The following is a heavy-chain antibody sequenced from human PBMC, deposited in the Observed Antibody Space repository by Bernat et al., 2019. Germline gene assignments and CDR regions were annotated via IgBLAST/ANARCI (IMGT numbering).Heavy chain of an antibody. CDR1: GFTFSSYG. J-gene: IGHJ4*02. V-gene: IGHV3-30*02. D-gene: IGHD3-22*01. CDR2: LRYDGSNK. CDR3: AKRGLGIDIYYDSSGCDY. Sequence: QVQLVESGGGVVQPGGSLRLSCAASGFTFSSYGMHWVRQAPGKGLEWVAFLRYDGSNKYYADSVKGRFTISRDNSKNTLYLQMNSLRAEDTAVYYCAKRGLGIDIYYDSSGCDYWGQGTLVTVSS.